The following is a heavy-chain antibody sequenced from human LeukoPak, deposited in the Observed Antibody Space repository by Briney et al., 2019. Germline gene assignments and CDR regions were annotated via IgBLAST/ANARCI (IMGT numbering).Heavy chain of an antibody. CDR1: GYTFTCYY. Sequence: ASVTVSCKASGYTFTCYYMHWVRPAPCQGLAWMGLINPNSGGTNYAQKFPGWVTITRDTSISTAYMELSRLRSDDTAVYYCAREGGYCNFDYWGQGTLGTVSS. J-gene: IGHJ4*02. V-gene: IGHV1-2*04. CDR2: INPNSGGT. D-gene: IGHD5-12*01. CDR3: AREGGYCNFDY.